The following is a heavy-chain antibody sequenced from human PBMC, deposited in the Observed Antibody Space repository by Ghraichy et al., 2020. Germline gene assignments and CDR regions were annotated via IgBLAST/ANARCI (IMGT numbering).Heavy chain of an antibody. CDR1: GFPFSGYW. D-gene: IGHD2-15*01. Sequence: GGSLRLSCAASGFPFSGYWMHWVRQAPGEGLVWVSRINSGGTSIIYADSVRGRFTISRDNAKNTLYLQMNSLRAEDTAVYYCVREYWCGGSCFFGSGGSHFDYWGQGTLVTVSS. CDR3: VREYWCGGSCFFGSGGSHFDY. CDR2: INSGGTSI. J-gene: IGHJ4*02. V-gene: IGHV3-74*01.